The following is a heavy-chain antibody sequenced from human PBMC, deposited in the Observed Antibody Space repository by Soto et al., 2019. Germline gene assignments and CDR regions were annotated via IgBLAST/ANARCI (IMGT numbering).Heavy chain of an antibody. CDR1: GFTFEDYA. CDR3: AKDKMGSGWFSGYFDY. D-gene: IGHD6-19*01. CDR2: ISWNSGSI. J-gene: IGHJ4*02. V-gene: IGHV3-9*01. Sequence: GGSLRLSCAPSGFTFEDYAMHWVRQAPGKGLEWVSGISWNSGSIGYADSVKGRFTISRDNAKNSLYLQMNSLRAEDTALYYCAKDKMGSGWFSGYFDYWGQGTLVTVSS.